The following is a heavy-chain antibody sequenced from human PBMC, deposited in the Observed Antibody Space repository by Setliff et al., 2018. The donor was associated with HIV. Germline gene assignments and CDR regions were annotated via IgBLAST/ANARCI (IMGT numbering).Heavy chain of an antibody. Sequence: ASVKVSCKASGYDFTAYAISWGRQAPGQGLEWMGRIGGDNANIKFAQSFQGRVTMTTDTSTNTAYLELTSLRSDDTAVYYCARYAASGTGWFDPWGQGTQVTSPQ. CDR2: IGGDNANI. J-gene: IGHJ5*02. CDR3: ARYAASGTGWFDP. D-gene: IGHD2-8*02. CDR1: GYDFTAYA. V-gene: IGHV1-18*01.